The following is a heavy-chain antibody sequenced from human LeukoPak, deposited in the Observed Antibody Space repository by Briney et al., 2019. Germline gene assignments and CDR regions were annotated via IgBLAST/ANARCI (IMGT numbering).Heavy chain of an antibody. CDR2: IYPGDSDT. D-gene: IGHD6-13*01. V-gene: IGHV5-51*01. J-gene: IGHJ4*02. CDR1: GYRFTSYW. Sequence: GESLKISCKGSGYRFTSYWIGWVRQMPGKGLEWMGIIYPGDSDTRYSPSFQGQVTISADKSISTAYLQWSSLKASDTAMYYCARPAGYSSSWYYFDYWGQGTLVTISS. CDR3: ARPAGYSSSWYYFDY.